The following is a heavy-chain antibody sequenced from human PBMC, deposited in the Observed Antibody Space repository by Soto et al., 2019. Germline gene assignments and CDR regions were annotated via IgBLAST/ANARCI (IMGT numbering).Heavy chain of an antibody. V-gene: IGHV1-69*12. CDR1: GGTFSSYA. Sequence: QVQLVQSGAEVKKPGSSVKVSCKASGGTFSSYAISWVRQAPGQGLEWMGGIIPIFGTANYAQKFQGRVTITADESTSTAYMELSSLRSEDTAVYYCAREGGIAVAERGDAFDIRGQGTMVTVSS. D-gene: IGHD6-19*01. J-gene: IGHJ3*02. CDR3: AREGGIAVAERGDAFDI. CDR2: IIPIFGTA.